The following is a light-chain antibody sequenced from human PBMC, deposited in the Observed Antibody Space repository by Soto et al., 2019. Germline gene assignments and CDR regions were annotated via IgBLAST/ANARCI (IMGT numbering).Light chain of an antibody. CDR3: CSYAGSNTFL. J-gene: IGLJ1*01. CDR1: SSDVGSYNL. Sequence: QSVLTQPASVSGSPGQSITISCTGTSSDVGSYNLVSWYQHHPGKAPKLMIYEGSKRPSGVSNRFSGSKSGNTASLTISGLQAEDEADYFCCSYAGSNTFLFGTGTKV. CDR2: EGS. V-gene: IGLV2-23*01.